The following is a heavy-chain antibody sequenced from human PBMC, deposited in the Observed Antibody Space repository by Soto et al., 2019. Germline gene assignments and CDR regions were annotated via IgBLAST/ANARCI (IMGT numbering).Heavy chain of an antibody. Sequence: ASVKVSCKASGYTFTSYYMHWVRQAPGQGLEWMGIINPSGGSTSYAQKFQGRVTMTRGTSTSTVYMELSSLRSEDTAVYYCARDTYYYDSSGYRAGQNWFDPWGQGTLVTVSS. D-gene: IGHD3-22*01. V-gene: IGHV1-46*01. J-gene: IGHJ5*02. CDR1: GYTFTSYY. CDR3: ARDTYYYDSSGYRAGQNWFDP. CDR2: INPSGGST.